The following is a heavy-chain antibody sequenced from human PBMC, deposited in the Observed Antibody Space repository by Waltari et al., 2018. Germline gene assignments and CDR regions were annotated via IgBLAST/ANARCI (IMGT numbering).Heavy chain of an antibody. CDR2: INPNSGGT. V-gene: IGHV1-2*06. J-gene: IGHJ4*02. Sequence: QVQLVQSGAEVKKPGASVKVSCKASGYTFTGYYMHWVRQAPGQGLEWMGRINPNSGGTNYAQKFPGRVTMTRDTSISTAYMELSRLRSDDTAVYYCARIGETKCSGGSCYSGDYWGQGTLVTVSS. CDR1: GYTFTGYY. CDR3: ARIGETKCSGGSCYSGDY. D-gene: IGHD2-15*01.